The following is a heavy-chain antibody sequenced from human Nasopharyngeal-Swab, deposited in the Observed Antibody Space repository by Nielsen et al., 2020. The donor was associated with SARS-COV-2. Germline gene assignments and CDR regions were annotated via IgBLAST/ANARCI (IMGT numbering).Heavy chain of an antibody. Sequence: GESLKISCAASGFTFSIYSMNWVRQAPGKGLEWVSVIYSGGSTYYADSVKGRFTISRDNSKNTLYLQMNSLRAEDTAVYYCARDLGTAGAFDIWGQGTMVTVSS. CDR1: GFTFSIYS. V-gene: IGHV3-53*01. CDR3: ARDLGTAGAFDI. D-gene: IGHD7-27*01. CDR2: IYSGGST. J-gene: IGHJ3*02.